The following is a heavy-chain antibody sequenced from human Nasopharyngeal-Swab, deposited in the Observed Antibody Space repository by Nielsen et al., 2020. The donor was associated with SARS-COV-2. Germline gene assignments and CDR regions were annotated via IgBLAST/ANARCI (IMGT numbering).Heavy chain of an antibody. CDR1: GFTFDDYA. J-gene: IGHJ2*01. Sequence: SLKISCETSGFTFDDYAMYWVRQAPGKGLEWVSGISWNGNIRDHADSLEGRFTISRDNAKSSLYLQMNSLRVEDTALYYCARENNWEALRYIDLWGRGTLVTVSS. CDR2: ISWNGNIR. D-gene: IGHD1-20*01. CDR3: ARENNWEALRYIDL. V-gene: IGHV3-9*01.